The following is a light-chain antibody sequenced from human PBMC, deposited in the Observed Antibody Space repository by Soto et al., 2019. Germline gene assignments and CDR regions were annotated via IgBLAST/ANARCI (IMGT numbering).Light chain of an antibody. CDR1: TSNIGGST. CDR2: GNT. V-gene: IGLV1-44*01. Sequence: QSVLTQPPSASGTPGQRVTISCSGSTSNIGGSTVSWYQQFPGAAPKLLIYGNTQRPLGVPVRFSASKSDTSAPLAISGLQSEDEADYYCATWNDGVFVFGIGTKV. J-gene: IGLJ1*01. CDR3: ATWNDGVFV.